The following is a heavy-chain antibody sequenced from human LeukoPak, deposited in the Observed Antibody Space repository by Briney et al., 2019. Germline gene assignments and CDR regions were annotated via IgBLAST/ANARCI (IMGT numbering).Heavy chain of an antibody. CDR2: IYHSGST. CDR3: ARSCGSGSYYNAFGWFDP. J-gene: IGHJ5*02. V-gene: IGHV4-59*08. Sequence: SETPSLTCTVSGGSISSYYWSWIRQPPGKGLEWIGSIYHSGSTYYNPSLKSRVTISVDTSKNQFSLKLSSVTAADTAVYYCARSCGSGSYYNAFGWFDPWGQGTLVTVSS. D-gene: IGHD3-10*01. CDR1: GGSISSYY.